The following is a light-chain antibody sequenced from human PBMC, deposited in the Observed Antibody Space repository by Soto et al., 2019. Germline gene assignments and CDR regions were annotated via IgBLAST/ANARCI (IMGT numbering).Light chain of an antibody. Sequence: EIVLTQSPGTLSLSPGERATLSCRASQSVSSSYLAWYQQKPDQAPRLLIYGVSSRATGIPDRFSDSGSGTDFTLTISRLEPEDFEVYYCQQYGNSPFTFGGGTKVDIK. V-gene: IGKV3-20*01. CDR1: QSVSSSY. CDR2: GVS. CDR3: QQYGNSPFT. J-gene: IGKJ4*01.